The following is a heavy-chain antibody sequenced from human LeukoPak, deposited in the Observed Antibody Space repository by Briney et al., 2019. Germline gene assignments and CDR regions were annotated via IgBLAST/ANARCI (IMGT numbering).Heavy chain of an antibody. J-gene: IGHJ6*02. CDR1: GCTFSSYW. Sequence: GGSLRLSCADSGCTFSSYWMSWVRQAPGKGLEWVANIKQDGSEKYYVDSVKGRFTISRDNAKNSLYLQMNSLRAEDTAVYYCARMESWELPVSATKYYYGMDVWGQGTTVTVSS. CDR3: ARMESWELPVSATKYYYGMDV. D-gene: IGHD1-26*01. V-gene: IGHV3-7*01. CDR2: IKQDGSEK.